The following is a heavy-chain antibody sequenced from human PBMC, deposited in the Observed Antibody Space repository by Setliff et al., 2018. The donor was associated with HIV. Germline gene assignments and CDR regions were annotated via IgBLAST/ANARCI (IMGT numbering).Heavy chain of an antibody. J-gene: IGHJ5*02. Sequence: GESLKISCKGSGYTFTNSRIGWVRQMPGTGLEWMGIINPGDSDPKYSPTFQGQVTISADKSTSTAYLQLSNLKASDSAIYYCARRGHRSIYDPYQYNYFDPWGQGALVTVSS. CDR2: INPGDSDP. CDR1: GYTFTNSR. CDR3: ARRGHRSIYDPYQYNYFDP. D-gene: IGHD5-18*01. V-gene: IGHV5-51*01.